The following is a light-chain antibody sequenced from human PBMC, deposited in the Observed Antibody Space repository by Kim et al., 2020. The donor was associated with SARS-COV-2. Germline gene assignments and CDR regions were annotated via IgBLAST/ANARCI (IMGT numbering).Light chain of an antibody. CDR3: HQYGSSPPYT. J-gene: IGKJ2*01. Sequence: EIVLTQSPGTLSLSPGERATLSCRASQSVSSSYLAWYQQKPGQAPRLLIYGASSRATGIPDRFSGSGSGTDFTLTIIRLEPEEFAVFYCHQYGSSPPYTFGQGTKLEI. CDR1: QSVSSSY. V-gene: IGKV3-20*01. CDR2: GAS.